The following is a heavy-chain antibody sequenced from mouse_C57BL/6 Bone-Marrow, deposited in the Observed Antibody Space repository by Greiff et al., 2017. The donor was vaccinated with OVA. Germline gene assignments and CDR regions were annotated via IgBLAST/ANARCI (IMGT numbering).Heavy chain of an antibody. Sequence: QVHVKQPGAELVRPGTSVKLSCKASGYTFTSYWMHWVKQRPGQGLEWIGVIDPSDSYTNYNQKFKGKATLTVDTSSSTAYMQLSSLTSEDSAVYYCARSYYDYDGYYAMDYWGQGTSVTVSS. D-gene: IGHD2-4*01. CDR1: GYTFTSYW. CDR3: ARSYYDYDGYYAMDY. CDR2: IDPSDSYT. V-gene: IGHV1-59*01. J-gene: IGHJ4*01.